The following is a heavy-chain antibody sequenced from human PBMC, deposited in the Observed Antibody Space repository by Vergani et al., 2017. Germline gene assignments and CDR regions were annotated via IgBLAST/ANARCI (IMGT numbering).Heavy chain of an antibody. J-gene: IGHJ4*02. D-gene: IGHD2-2*01. Sequence: QVQLQQWGAGLLKPSETLSLTCAVYGGSFSGYYWSWIRQPPGKGLEWIGEINHSGSTNYNPSLKSRVTISVDTSKNQFYLKLSSVTAADTAVYYCASPEGYCSSTSCQYFGLDYWGQGTLVTVSS. CDR1: GGSFSGYY. CDR2: INHSGST. V-gene: IGHV4-34*01. CDR3: ASPEGYCSSTSCQYFGLDY.